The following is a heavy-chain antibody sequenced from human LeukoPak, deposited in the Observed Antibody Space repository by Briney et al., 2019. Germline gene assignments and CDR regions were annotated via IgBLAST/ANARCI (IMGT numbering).Heavy chain of an antibody. CDR2: IKEDGTGK. Sequence: GGSLRLSCAASGFTFSMYWMNWVRHASGKGLEWLANIKEDGTGKNHVDSVKGRFTISRDNAKNSLYLQMNGLRAEDTAVYYCAREIPQQLVAMDVWGQGTTVTVSS. CDR3: AREIPQQLVAMDV. CDR1: GFTFSMYW. J-gene: IGHJ6*02. V-gene: IGHV3-7*04. D-gene: IGHD6-13*01.